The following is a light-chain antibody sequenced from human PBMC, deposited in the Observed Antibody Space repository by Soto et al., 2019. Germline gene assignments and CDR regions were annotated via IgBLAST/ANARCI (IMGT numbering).Light chain of an antibody. CDR1: SSDIGSYNR. CDR3: NSFTTSSTYV. J-gene: IGLJ1*01. CDR2: EVN. Sequence: SALAHPASVSGSPGQSITSSCTGTSSDIGSYNRVSWYQQPPGTAPKLIIYEVNNRPSGVPDRFSGSKSGNTASLTISGLQAEDEADYYCNSFTTSSTYVFGTGTKVTVL. V-gene: IGLV2-18*02.